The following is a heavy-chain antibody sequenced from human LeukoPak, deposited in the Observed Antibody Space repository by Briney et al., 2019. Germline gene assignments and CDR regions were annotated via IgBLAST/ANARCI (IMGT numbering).Heavy chain of an antibody. J-gene: IGHJ3*02. CDR2: ISSNSTTI. V-gene: IGHV3-48*04. Sequence: GGALRLSCAASGFIFSNYSMNWVRQAPGKGLEWVSYISSNSTTIYYADSVKGRFTISRDNAKNSLYLQMNSLRAEDTAVYYCVRPFPDYYDSRDDAFDIWGQGTMVTVSS. CDR1: GFIFSNYS. CDR3: VRPFPDYYDSRDDAFDI. D-gene: IGHD3-22*01.